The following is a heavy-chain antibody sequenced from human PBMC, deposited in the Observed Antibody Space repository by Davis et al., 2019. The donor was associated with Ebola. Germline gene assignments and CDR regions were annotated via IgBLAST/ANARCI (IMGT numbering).Heavy chain of an antibody. CDR1: GFTISDYY. D-gene: IGHD6-19*01. CDR3: ARAVNYYSHHNMEV. CDR2: TRNRANSYTT. Sequence: GESLKISCAASGFTISDYYMDWVLQAPGKGLEWVGRTRNRANSYTTEYAASVKGRFAVSRDDSNNSLYLQMNSLKIDDTAVYYCARAVNYYSHHNMEVWGKGTTVTVSS. V-gene: IGHV3-72*01. J-gene: IGHJ6*03.